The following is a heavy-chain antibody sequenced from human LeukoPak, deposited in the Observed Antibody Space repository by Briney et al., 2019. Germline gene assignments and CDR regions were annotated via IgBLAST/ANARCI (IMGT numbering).Heavy chain of an antibody. V-gene: IGHV3-7*01. Sequence: QPGGSLRLSCEASGFIFSGYWMSWVRQAPGKGLEWVANIKHDASEKHYVDSVKGRFTISRDNTKNSVYLQMDSLRVDDTAVYYCARGWDAGSSLWGQGTLVSVSS. CDR1: GFIFSGYW. CDR2: IKHDASEK. CDR3: ARGWDAGSSL. D-gene: IGHD3-10*01. J-gene: IGHJ4*02.